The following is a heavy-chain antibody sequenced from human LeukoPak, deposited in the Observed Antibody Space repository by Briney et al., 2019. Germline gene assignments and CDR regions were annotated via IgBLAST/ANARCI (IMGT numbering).Heavy chain of an antibody. J-gene: IGHJ4*02. V-gene: IGHV3-30-3*01. D-gene: IGHD6-19*01. CDR1: GFTFSSYA. CDR3: AKDLNFGGWSAYDY. CDR2: ISYDGSNK. Sequence: PGTSLRLSCAASGFTFSSYAMHWVRQAPGKGLEWVAVISYDGSNKYYADSVKGRFTISRDTSKNTLYLQMNSLRAEDTAVYYCAKDLNFGGWSAYDYWGQGTLVTVSS.